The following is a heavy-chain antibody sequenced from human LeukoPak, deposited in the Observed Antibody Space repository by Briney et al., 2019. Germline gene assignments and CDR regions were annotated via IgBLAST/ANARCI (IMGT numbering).Heavy chain of an antibody. V-gene: IGHV4-61*02. J-gene: IGHJ4*02. CDR1: GGSISSGSYY. D-gene: IGHD5-12*01. CDR2: IYSSGST. CDR3: ARDRRLAWYS. Sequence: SETLSLTCTVSGGSISSGSYYWSWIRQPAGKGLEWIGRIYSSGSTKYNPSLKSRVTISVDTSKNQFSLKLSSVTAADTAVYYCARDRRLAWYSWGQGTLVTVSS.